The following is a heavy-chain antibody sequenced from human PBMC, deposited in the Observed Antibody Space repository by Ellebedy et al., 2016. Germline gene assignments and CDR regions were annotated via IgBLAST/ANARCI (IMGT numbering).Heavy chain of an antibody. CDR3: AKWSSGWYAFDV. CDR2: VFHTGST. J-gene: IGHJ3*01. D-gene: IGHD6-13*01. CDR1: GVSISSDY. V-gene: IGHV4-59*01. Sequence: ESLKISCNVSGVSISSDYWNWIRRPPGKGLEWIGYVFHTGSTNYNPSLKSRVTMSIDTSKSQFSLRLTSVTAADTAVYYCAKWSSGWYAFDVWGQGTMVTVSS.